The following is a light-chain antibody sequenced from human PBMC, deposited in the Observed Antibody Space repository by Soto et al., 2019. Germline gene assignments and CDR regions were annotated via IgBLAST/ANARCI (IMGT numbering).Light chain of an antibody. V-gene: IGKV3-20*01. Sequence: EIVLTQSPGTLSLSPGERATLSCRASQSVTSYYLAWYRQKPGQPPRLLIYGASNRATGIPDRFSGSGSGTDFSLTISRLEPDDFAVYYCQHYATSVTFGQGTKVEIK. CDR2: GAS. CDR1: QSVTSYY. CDR3: QHYATSVT. J-gene: IGKJ1*01.